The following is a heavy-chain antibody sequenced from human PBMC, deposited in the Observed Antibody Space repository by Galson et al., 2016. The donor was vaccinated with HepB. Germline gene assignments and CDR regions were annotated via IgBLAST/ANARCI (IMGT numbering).Heavy chain of an antibody. CDR2: IDWDNDK. D-gene: IGHD3-3*01. Sequence: PALVKPTQALTLTCSFSGFSLDTPSMRVSWIRQPPGKALEWIARIDWDNDKFYRTSLRTRLTISKDTSKNQVALTMTNMDPVDTATYYCAREGVALDHWGQGILVTVSS. CDR3: AREGVALDH. J-gene: IGHJ4*02. V-gene: IGHV2-70*04. CDR1: GFSLDTPSMR.